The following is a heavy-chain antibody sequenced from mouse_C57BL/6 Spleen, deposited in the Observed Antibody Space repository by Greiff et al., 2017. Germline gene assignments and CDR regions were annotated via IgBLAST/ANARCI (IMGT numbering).Heavy chain of an antibody. CDR1: YTFTDYYM. CDR2: YPGSGNTY. CDR3: REGYYYGSSYDAMDY. J-gene: IGHJ4*01. Sequence: VQLQQSGPELVKPGASVKMSCKASGYTFTDYYMHWVKQKPGKGLEWIGEIYPGSGNTYYNEKFKGKATLTADTSSSTAYMQLSSLTSEDSAVYFCAREGYYYGSSYDAMDYWGQGTSVTVSS. V-gene: IGHV1-83*01. D-gene: IGHD1-1*01.